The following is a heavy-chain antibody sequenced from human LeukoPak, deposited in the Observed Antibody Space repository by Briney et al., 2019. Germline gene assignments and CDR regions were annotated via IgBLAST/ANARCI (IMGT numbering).Heavy chain of an antibody. CDR1: GFTFSNYA. J-gene: IGHJ4*02. Sequence: PGGSLRLSCAASGFTFSNYAMSWVRQAPGKGLEWVSTVSTSGRSTYYADSVKGRFTISRDNAKNTLYLQMNSLRAEDTAVYYCARADGSGWLTYWGQGTLVTVSS. CDR3: ARADGSGWLTY. D-gene: IGHD6-19*01. V-gene: IGHV3-23*01. CDR2: VSTSGRST.